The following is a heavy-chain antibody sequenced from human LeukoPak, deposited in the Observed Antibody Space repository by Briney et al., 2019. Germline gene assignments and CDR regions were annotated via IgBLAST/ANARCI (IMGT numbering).Heavy chain of an antibody. D-gene: IGHD2-15*01. CDR2: ISSSGSYI. CDR1: GFTFSSYT. J-gene: IGHJ4*02. Sequence: GGSLRLSCAASGFTFSSYTMNWVRQAPGKGLEWGSSISSSGSYIYNADSVKGRFTISRDNAKNSLYLQMNSLRVEDTAVYYCARGSLGYCSGGSCPFDYWGQGTLVTVSS. V-gene: IGHV3-21*01. CDR3: ARGSLGYCSGGSCPFDY.